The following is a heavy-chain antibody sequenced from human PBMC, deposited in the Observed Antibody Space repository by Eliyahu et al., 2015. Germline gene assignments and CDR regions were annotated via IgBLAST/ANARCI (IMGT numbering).Heavy chain of an antibody. CDR2: ISGSGGST. J-gene: IGHJ4*02. CDR1: GFXFNSYA. V-gene: IGHV3-23*01. CDR3: AKTVRNRGAWDY. Sequence: EVQLLESGGGLVQPGGSLRLSXXAXGFXFNSYAMSWVRQAPGKGLGWVXAISGSGGSTYYADSVKGRFTISRDNSKNTLYLQMNSLRAEDTAVYYCAKTVRNRGAWDYWGQGTLVTVSS. D-gene: IGHD2/OR15-2a*01.